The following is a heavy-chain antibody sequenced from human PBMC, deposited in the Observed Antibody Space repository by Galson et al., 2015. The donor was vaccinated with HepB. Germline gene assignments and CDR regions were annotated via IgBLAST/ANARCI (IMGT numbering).Heavy chain of an antibody. D-gene: IGHD6-19*01. V-gene: IGHV3-7*01. CDR3: ATPNNGWQLGWYYFDY. J-gene: IGHJ4*02. Sequence: SLRLSCAASGFTFSSYWMSWVRQAPGKGLEWVANIKQDGSEKYYVDSVKGRFTISRDNAKNSLYLQMNSLRAEDTAVYYCATPNNGWQLGWYYFDYRGQGTLVTVSS. CDR2: IKQDGSEK. CDR1: GFTFSSYW.